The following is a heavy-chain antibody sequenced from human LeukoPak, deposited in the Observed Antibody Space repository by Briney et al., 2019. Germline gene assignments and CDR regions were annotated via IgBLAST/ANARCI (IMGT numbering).Heavy chain of an antibody. CDR1: GFTFSSYW. J-gene: IGHJ4*02. V-gene: IGHV3-74*01. CDR3: ASPRYSYGVPTDY. CDR2: INGDGSST. Sequence: PGGSLRLSCAASGFTFSSYWMHWVRQAPGKGLVWVSRINGDGSSTSYADSVKGRFTISRDNARNTLYLQMNSPRAEDTAVYYCASPRYSYGVPTDYWGQGTLVTVSS. D-gene: IGHD5-24*01.